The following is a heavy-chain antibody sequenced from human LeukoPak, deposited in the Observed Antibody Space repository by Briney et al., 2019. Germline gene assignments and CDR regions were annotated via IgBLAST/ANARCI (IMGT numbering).Heavy chain of an antibody. V-gene: IGHV3-7*03. CDR3: ASQFWWAAVAGTTLDY. D-gene: IGHD6-19*01. CDR1: GFTFSSYW. Sequence: GGSLRLSCIASGFTFSSYWMLWVRQAPGGGLEWVAYINLDGSEKYDVGCVKGRFTISRENAIIALYLQMKSLRAEDTAVYYCASQFWWAAVAGTTLDYWGQGTVVTVSS. CDR2: INLDGSEK. J-gene: IGHJ4*02.